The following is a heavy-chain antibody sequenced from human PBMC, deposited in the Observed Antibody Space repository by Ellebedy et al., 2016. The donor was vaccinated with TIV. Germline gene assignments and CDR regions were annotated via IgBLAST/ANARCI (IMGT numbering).Heavy chain of an antibody. V-gene: IGHV3-43D*03. CDR3: AKVNMRGSGSYYFPYYYYGMDV. CDR1: GFTFDDYA. Sequence: GESLKISXAASGFTFDDYAMHWVRQAPGKGLEWVSLISWDGGSTYYADSVKGRFTISRDNSKNSLYLQMNSLRAEDTALYYCAKVNMRGSGSYYFPYYYYGMDVWGQGTTVTVSS. J-gene: IGHJ6*02. CDR2: ISWDGGST. D-gene: IGHD3-10*01.